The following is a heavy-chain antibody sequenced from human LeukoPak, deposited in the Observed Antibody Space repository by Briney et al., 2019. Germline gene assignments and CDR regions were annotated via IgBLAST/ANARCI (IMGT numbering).Heavy chain of an antibody. Sequence: GRSLRLSCAASGFTFSRYGMHWVRQAPGKGLEWVAVISYDGSNKYYADSVKGRFTISRDNSKNTLYLQMNSLRGEDTAVYYFAKDRYSGYDFLDYWGQGTLVTVSS. D-gene: IGHD5-12*01. J-gene: IGHJ4*02. CDR1: GFTFSRYG. V-gene: IGHV3-30*18. CDR2: ISYDGSNK. CDR3: AKDRYSGYDFLDY.